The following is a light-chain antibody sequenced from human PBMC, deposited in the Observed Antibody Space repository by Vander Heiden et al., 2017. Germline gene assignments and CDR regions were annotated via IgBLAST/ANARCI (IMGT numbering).Light chain of an antibody. CDR3: AAWDDSLNVHYV. Sequence: QSVLTQPPSASGTPGQRVTISCSGSSSNIGSNTVNWYQQLPGTAPKLLIYTNNQRPSGVPDRFSGSKFGTSASLAISGLQSEDEADYYCAAWDDSLNVHYVFGTGTKVTVL. J-gene: IGLJ1*01. V-gene: IGLV1-44*01. CDR2: TNN. CDR1: SSNIGSNT.